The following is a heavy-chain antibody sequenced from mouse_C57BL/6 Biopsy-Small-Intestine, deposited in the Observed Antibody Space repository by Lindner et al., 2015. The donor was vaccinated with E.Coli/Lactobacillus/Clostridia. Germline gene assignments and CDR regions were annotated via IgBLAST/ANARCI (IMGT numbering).Heavy chain of an antibody. CDR3: ARPHHYAMDY. V-gene: IGHV5-17*01. CDR1: GFTFSDYG. Sequence: VQLQESGGGLVKPGGSLKLSCAASGFTFSDYGMHWVRQAPEKGLEWVAYISSGSSTIYYADTVKGRFTISRDNAKNTLFLQMTSLRSEDTAMYYCARPHHYAMDYWGQGTSVTVSS. CDR2: ISSGSSTI. J-gene: IGHJ4*01.